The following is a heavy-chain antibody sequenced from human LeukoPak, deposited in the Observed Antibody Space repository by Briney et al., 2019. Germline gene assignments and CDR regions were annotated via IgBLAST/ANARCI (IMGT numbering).Heavy chain of an antibody. Sequence: SGTLSLACAVSGGSISSNNWWSWVRQPPGKGLEWIGEIYHSGSTNYNPSLKSQVTISVDKSKNQVSLKLSSVTAADTAVYFCARGVAVSGHFDYWGQGTLITVSS. CDR1: GGSISSNNW. D-gene: IGHD6-19*01. CDR2: IYHSGST. CDR3: ARGVAVSGHFDY. V-gene: IGHV4-4*02. J-gene: IGHJ4*02.